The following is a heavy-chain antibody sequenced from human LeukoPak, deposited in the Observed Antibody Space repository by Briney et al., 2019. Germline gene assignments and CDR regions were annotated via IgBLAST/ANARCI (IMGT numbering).Heavy chain of an antibody. Sequence: SETLSLTCTVSGGSISSYYWSWIRQPPGKGLEWIGYIYYSGSTNYNPSLKSRVTISVDTSKNQFSLKLSSVTAADTAVYYCARGGTLVTREETSQKWGQGTL. V-gene: IGHV4-59*01. CDR1: GGSISSYY. CDR3: ARGGTLVTREETSQK. D-gene: IGHD4-23*01. J-gene: IGHJ1*01. CDR2: IYYSGST.